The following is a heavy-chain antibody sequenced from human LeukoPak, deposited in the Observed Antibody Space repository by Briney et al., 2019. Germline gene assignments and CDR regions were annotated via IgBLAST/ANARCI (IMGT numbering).Heavy chain of an antibody. J-gene: IGHJ4*02. V-gene: IGHV1-69*01. CDR1: GGTFSSYA. CDR3: ARDALRGYSYGLTIDY. D-gene: IGHD5-18*01. CDR2: IIPIFGTA. Sequence: KVSCKASGGTFSSYAISWVRQAPGQGVEWMGGIIPIFGTANYAQKFQGRVTITADESTSTAYMELSSLRSEDTAVYYCARDALRGYSYGLTIDYWGQGTLVTVSS.